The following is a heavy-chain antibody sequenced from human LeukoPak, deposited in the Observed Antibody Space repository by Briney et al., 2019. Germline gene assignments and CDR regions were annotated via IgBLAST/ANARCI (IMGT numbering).Heavy chain of an antibody. Sequence: ASVKVSCKASGYTFTSYGINWVRQAPGQALEWMGWVSPYNGNTKYAEKIQRRVTITTDTSTSTAYMELRSLSSDDTAVYYCARDQRGYGDSSGASKWIDPWGQGTLVTVSS. D-gene: IGHD4-17*01. V-gene: IGHV1-18*01. CDR1: GYTFTSYG. CDR2: VSPYNGNT. J-gene: IGHJ5*02. CDR3: ARDQRGYGDSSGASKWIDP.